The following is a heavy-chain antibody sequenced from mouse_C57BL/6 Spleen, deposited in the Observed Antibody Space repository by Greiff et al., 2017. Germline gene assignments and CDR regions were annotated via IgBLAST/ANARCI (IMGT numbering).Heavy chain of an antibody. V-gene: IGHV1-59*01. CDR2: IDPSDSYT. J-gene: IGHJ4*01. Sequence: VQLQQPGAELVRPGTSVTLSCTASGYTFTSYWMHWVKQRPGQGLEWIGVIDPSDSYTNYNQKFTGKATLTVDTSSSTAYMQLSSLTSEDSAVYYCARAPGTRYAMDYWGQGTTVTVSS. CDR1: GYTFTSYW. CDR3: ARAPGTRYAMDY. D-gene: IGHD4-1*01.